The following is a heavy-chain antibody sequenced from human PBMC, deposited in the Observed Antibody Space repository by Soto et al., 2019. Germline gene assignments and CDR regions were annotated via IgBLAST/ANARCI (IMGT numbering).Heavy chain of an antibody. CDR1: GFTFSSYS. V-gene: IGHV3-21*01. J-gene: IGHJ4*02. CDR3: ARVDTMVRGVTESGPRTDSFDY. CDR2: ISSSSSYI. Sequence: GGSLRLSCAASGFTFSSYSMNWVRQAPGKGLEWVSSISSSSSYIYYADSVKGRFTISRDNAKNSLYLQMNSLRAEDTAVYYCARVDTMVRGVTESGPRTDSFDYWGQGTLVTVSS. D-gene: IGHD3-10*01.